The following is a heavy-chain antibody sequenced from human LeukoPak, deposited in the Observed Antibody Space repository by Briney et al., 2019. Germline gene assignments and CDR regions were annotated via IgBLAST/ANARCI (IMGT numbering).Heavy chain of an antibody. Sequence: SQTLSLTCTVSGVTISSGSYYWSWIRQPAGKGLEWIGYIYYSGSTNYHPSLKSRVTITVDTSNNQFSLKLSSVTAADTAVYYCARDRNYDSSGYGIDYWGQGSLVTVSS. CDR1: GVTISSGSYY. D-gene: IGHD3-22*01. V-gene: IGHV4-61*10. CDR2: IYYSGST. CDR3: ARDRNYDSSGYGIDY. J-gene: IGHJ4*01.